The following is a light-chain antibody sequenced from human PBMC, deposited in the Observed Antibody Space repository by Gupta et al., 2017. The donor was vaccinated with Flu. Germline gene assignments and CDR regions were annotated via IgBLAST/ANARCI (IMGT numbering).Light chain of an antibody. Sequence: ATLSLSPGESATLSCRASESISTYLAWYKQKPGQSPRLLIFDASKRDTGVPFRFSGSGYGTDFTLTINSREPEDFAVYYCRQHGNWPPYTFGQGTKVEIK. CDR3: RQHGNWPPYT. V-gene: IGKV3-11*01. J-gene: IGKJ2*01. CDR1: ESISTY. CDR2: DAS.